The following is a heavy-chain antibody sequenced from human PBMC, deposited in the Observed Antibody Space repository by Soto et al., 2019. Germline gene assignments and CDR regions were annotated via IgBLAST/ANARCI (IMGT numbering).Heavy chain of an antibody. J-gene: IGHJ4*02. CDR3: ASLNPPGAAGTGGVTGTVG. Sequence: QVPLVQSGAEVKKPGASVKVSCKASGYTFTGYYMHWVRQAPGQGLEWMGWINPNSGGTNYAQKFQGRVTMTRDTSSSTAYMELSRLRSDDTAVYYCASLNPPGAAGTGGVTGTVGWGQGTLVTVSS. D-gene: IGHD1-20*01. CDR1: GYTFTGYY. V-gene: IGHV1-2*02. CDR2: INPNSGGT.